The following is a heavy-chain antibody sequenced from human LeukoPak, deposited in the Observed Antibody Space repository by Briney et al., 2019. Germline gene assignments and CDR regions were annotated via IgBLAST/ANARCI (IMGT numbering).Heavy chain of an antibody. V-gene: IGHV4-4*07. CDR3: AREYGGFDY. J-gene: IGHJ4*02. Sequence: SETLSLTCTVSGDSINNYYWSWIRQPAGKGLEWIGRINASGRTNYNSALKSRVTISIDTSRNQFSLKVKSVTAADTAVYYCAREYGGFDYWGQGTLVTVSS. D-gene: IGHD2-21*01. CDR1: GDSINNYY. CDR2: INASGRT.